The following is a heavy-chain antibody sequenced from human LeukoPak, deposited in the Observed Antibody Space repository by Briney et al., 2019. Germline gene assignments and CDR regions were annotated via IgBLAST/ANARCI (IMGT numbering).Heavy chain of an antibody. D-gene: IGHD1-14*01. CDR1: RFTFCSFA. CDR3: AKSRRDAFDI. J-gene: IGHJ3*02. CDR2: ISGSGGST. V-gene: IGHV3-23*01. Sequence: GGSLRRSCAVSRFTFCSFAMSCVPPAPGKGLGWVSAISGSGGSTYYADSVKCRFTISRDNSKNTLYLQMNSLRAEDTAVYYCAKSRRDAFDIWGQGTMVTVSS.